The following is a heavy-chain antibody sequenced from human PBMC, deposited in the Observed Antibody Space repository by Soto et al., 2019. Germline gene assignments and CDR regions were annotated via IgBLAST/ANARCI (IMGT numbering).Heavy chain of an antibody. Sequence: PSETLSLTCIVSGGSINSSSYFGGWVRQPPGKGLEWIGSIYYSGSTYYNPSLRSRVTTSVDTSKNQFSLKLSSVTAADTAVFYCARHYSSGSRNWFDPWGQGTLVTVSS. CDR2: IYYSGST. V-gene: IGHV4-39*01. J-gene: IGHJ5*02. CDR3: ARHYSSGSRNWFDP. CDR1: GGSINSSSYF. D-gene: IGHD6-19*01.